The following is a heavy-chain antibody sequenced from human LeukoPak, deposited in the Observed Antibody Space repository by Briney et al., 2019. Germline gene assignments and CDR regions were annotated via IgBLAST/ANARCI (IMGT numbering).Heavy chain of an antibody. CDR1: GFTFSSYS. CDR3: ARSTGFSLDY. J-gene: IGHJ4*02. Sequence: GGSLRLSCAASGFTFSSYSMNWVRQAPGKGLEWVSFVISSSSTIYYADSVKGRFTISRDNAKNSLYLQMNSLRNEDTAVYYCARSTGFSLDYWGQGTLVTVSS. CDR2: VISSSSTI. D-gene: IGHD2-8*02. V-gene: IGHV3-48*02.